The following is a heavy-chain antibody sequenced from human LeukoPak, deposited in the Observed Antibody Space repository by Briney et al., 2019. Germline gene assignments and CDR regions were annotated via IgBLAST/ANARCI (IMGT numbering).Heavy chain of an antibody. D-gene: IGHD5-12*01. J-gene: IGHJ4*02. V-gene: IGHV4-30-2*01. CDR1: GGSISSVGYY. CDR3: ARGGGYSGYDPFDY. CDR2: IYHSGST. Sequence: LSQTLSLTCTVSGGSISSVGYYWHWIRQHPGKGLEWIGYIYHSGSTYYNPSLKSRVTISVDRSKNQFSLKLSSVTAADTAVYYCARGGGYSGYDPFDYWGQGTLVTVSS.